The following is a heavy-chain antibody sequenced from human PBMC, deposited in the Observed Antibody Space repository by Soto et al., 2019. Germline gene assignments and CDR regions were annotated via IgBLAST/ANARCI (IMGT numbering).Heavy chain of an antibody. CDR3: ASALGTMVRGVIIKRYYYGMDV. J-gene: IGHJ6*02. CDR2: INPSGGST. D-gene: IGHD3-10*01. Sequence: ASVKVSCKASGYTFTSYYMHWVRQAPGQGLEWMGIINPSGGSTSYAQKFQGRVTMTRDTSTSTVYMELSSLRSEDTAVYYCASALGTMVRGVIIKRYYYGMDVWGQGTTVTV. V-gene: IGHV1-46*03. CDR1: GYTFTSYY.